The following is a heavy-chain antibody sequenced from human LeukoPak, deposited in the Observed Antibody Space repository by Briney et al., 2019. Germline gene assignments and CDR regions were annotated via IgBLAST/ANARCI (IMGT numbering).Heavy chain of an antibody. J-gene: IGHJ6*01. CDR3: AKMKGHPLPKYYMDV. Sequence: PGGSLRLSCAASGFTFSGFAMSRVRRTPGKGLEWVSGISGTGDNTLYADSVKGRFTISRDNSKNTLYLEMNNLRAEDTAIYYCAKMKGHPLPKYYMDVWGQGTTVTVSS. V-gene: IGHV3-23*01. CDR2: ISGTGDNT. CDR1: GFTFSGFA. D-gene: IGHD1-26*01.